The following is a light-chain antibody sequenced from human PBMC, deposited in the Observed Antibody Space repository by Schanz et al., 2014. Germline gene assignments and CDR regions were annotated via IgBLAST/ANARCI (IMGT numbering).Light chain of an antibody. CDR1: QSVCSSY. CDR3: QQYNDWPLT. Sequence: EIEVTQSPATLSLSPGERGTLSCRASQSVCSSYLAWYQQKPGQAPRLLIYGASSRATGIPDRFSGSGSGTDFTLTISRLESEDFAVYYCQQYNDWPLTFGGGTKVEIK. J-gene: IGKJ4*01. V-gene: IGKV3-20*01. CDR2: GAS.